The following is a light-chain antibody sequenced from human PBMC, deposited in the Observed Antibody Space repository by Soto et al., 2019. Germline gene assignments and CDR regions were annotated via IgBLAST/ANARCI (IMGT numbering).Light chain of an antibody. J-gene: IGLJ3*02. V-gene: IGLV1-47*01. CDR2: KNN. CDR1: SSNIAVNY. CDR3: AAWDDPLSGLWL. Sequence: QSVLTQPPSASGTPGQRVTISCSGSSSNIAVNYVYCYQQLPETAPKLLIYKNNQRPSGVPDPFSGSKSGTSASLAISRLLSEHESDYYCAAWDDPLSGLWLLGGGTQLTVL.